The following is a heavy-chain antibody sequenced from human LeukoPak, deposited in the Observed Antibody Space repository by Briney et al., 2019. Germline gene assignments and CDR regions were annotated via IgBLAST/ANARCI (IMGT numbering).Heavy chain of an antibody. V-gene: IGHV4-61*02. D-gene: IGHD3-22*01. Sequence: SETLSLTCTVSGGSISSGSYYWSWIRQPAGKGREWIGRIYTSGSTNYNPSLKSRVTISVDTSKNQFSLKLSSVTAADTAVYYCARDLDYYDSSGIPHWGQGTLVTVSS. CDR2: IYTSGST. CDR3: ARDLDYYDSSGIPH. J-gene: IGHJ4*02. CDR1: GGSISSGSYY.